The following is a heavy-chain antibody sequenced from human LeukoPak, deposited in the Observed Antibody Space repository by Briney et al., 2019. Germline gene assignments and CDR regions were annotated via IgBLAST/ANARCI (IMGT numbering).Heavy chain of an antibody. CDR1: GSIFKNYW. J-gene: IGHJ6*02. Sequence: GASLKISCKGSGSIFKNYWIAWVRQLPGKGLEWMGIIYPGDSNTRYNPSFQGQVTISADKSISTAYLQWSSLKASDTAKYYCARQGFVASYGVDVWGRGTTVTVSS. CDR3: ARQGFVASYGVDV. CDR2: IYPGDSNT. V-gene: IGHV5-51*01.